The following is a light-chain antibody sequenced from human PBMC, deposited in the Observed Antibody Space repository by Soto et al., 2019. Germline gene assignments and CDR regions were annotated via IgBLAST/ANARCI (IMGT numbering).Light chain of an antibody. CDR1: QTVTTY. Sequence: EIVLTQSPATLSLSPGERATLSCRASQTVTTYLAWYQQKPGQAPRLLIHDASKRAAGVPDRFSGSGSGTDFTLTITSVDPDDFANYYRQQRTSWYTFGQGTKLEI. V-gene: IGKV3-11*01. CDR2: DAS. J-gene: IGKJ2*01. CDR3: QQRTSWYT.